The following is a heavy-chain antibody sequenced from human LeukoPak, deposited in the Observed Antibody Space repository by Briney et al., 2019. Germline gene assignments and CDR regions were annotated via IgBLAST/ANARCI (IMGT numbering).Heavy chain of an antibody. J-gene: IGHJ4*02. CDR3: ARTRGSHISMAYLDY. V-gene: IGHV1-2*02. CDR1: VYTFSDNF. Sequence: WASVKVSCKASVYTFSDNFTHWVRQAPGQGLEWMGWINPNNGDTNYAQKFQGRVTVTRDTSISTAYMELSSLRSDDTAVYYCARTRGSHISMAYLDYWGQGTLVTVPS. D-gene: IGHD2/OR15-2a*01. CDR2: INPNNGDT.